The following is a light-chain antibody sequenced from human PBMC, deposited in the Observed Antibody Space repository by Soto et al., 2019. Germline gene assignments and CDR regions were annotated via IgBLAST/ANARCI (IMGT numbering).Light chain of an antibody. J-gene: IGKJ4*01. CDR1: QGISNY. CDR2: AAS. Sequence: DIQMTQSPSSLSASVGDRVTITCRARQGISNYLAWYQQIPGKVPKLLISAASTLQSGVPSRFSGSGSGTDFTLTIRSLQPEDVATYYCQKYTNVPTFGGGTKVEIK. V-gene: IGKV1-27*01. CDR3: QKYTNVPT.